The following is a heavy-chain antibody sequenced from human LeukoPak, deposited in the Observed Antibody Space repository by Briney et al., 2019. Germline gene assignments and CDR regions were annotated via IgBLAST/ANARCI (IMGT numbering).Heavy chain of an antibody. J-gene: IGHJ3*02. Sequence: GGSLRLSCAASGFTFSSYGMSWVRQAPGKGLEWVSYISSSGSTIYYADSVKGRFTISRDNAKNSLYLQMNSLRAEDTAVYYCARDFSVGADGYNRDALDIWGQGTMVTVSS. V-gene: IGHV3-48*01. CDR1: GFTFSSYG. CDR2: ISSSGSTI. D-gene: IGHD5-24*01. CDR3: ARDFSVGADGYNRDALDI.